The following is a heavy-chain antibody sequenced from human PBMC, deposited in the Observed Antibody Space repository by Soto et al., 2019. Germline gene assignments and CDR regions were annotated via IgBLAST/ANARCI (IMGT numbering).Heavy chain of an antibody. J-gene: IGHJ6*02. CDR3: ARDREWELLSGYYGMDV. V-gene: IGHV3-33*01. D-gene: IGHD1-26*01. Sequence: GSLRLSCAASGFTFSSYGMHWVRQAPGKGLEWVAVIWYDGSNKYYADSVKGRFTISRDNPKNTLYLQMNSLRAEDTAVYYCARDREWELLSGYYGMDVCGQGTTVTVSS. CDR2: IWYDGSNK. CDR1: GFTFSSYG.